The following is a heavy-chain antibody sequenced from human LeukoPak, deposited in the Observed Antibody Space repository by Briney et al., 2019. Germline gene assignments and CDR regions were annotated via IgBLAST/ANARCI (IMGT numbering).Heavy chain of an antibody. Sequence: GASVKVSCKASGYTFTSYGISWVRQAPRQGLEWMGWISAYNGNTNYAQKLQGRVTMTTDTSTSTAYMELRSLRSEDTAVYYCARDRFDYGDFDFDYWGQGTLVTVSS. CDR3: ARDRFDYGDFDFDY. CDR2: ISAYNGNT. V-gene: IGHV1-18*01. CDR1: GYTFTSYG. J-gene: IGHJ4*02. D-gene: IGHD4-17*01.